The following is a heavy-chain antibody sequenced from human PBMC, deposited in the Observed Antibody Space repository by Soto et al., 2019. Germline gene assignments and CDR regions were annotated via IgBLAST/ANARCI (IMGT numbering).Heavy chain of an antibody. CDR2: LHSGGDT. Sequence: EVQLVESGGGLVQPGGSLRLSCAASGIPVSSNYMTWVRQAPGKGLEWVSVLHSGGDTYYANSVKGRFTISRHDSTNTLFLQRNSLTAEDKAVYYCARDGPYYYASRMDVWGQGTTVTVSS. CDR1: GIPVSSNY. V-gene: IGHV3-53*04. J-gene: IGHJ6*02. D-gene: IGHD3-10*01. CDR3: ARDGPYYYASRMDV.